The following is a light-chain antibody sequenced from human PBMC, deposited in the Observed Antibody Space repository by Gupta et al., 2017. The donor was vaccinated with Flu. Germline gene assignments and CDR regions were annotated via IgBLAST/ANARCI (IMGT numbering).Light chain of an antibody. CDR1: SIDVGTYNR. J-gene: IGLJ2*01. CDR3: SLDTSSSTPVV. CDR2: EVS. Sequence: QSALTQPTSVSGSPGKSVTISCTGTSIDVGTYNRVSWYQQPPGTAPTLMIYEVSNRPSGVPDRFSGSKSGTTASLTISGLQADDEADYYCSLDTSSSTPVVFGGGTKLTVL. V-gene: IGLV2-18*01.